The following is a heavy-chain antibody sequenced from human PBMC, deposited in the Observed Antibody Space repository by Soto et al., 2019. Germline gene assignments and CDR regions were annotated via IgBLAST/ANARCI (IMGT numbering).Heavy chain of an antibody. V-gene: IGHV5-10-1*01. CDR1: GYNFTSYW. D-gene: IGHD3-10*01. CDR2: IDPSDSYT. CDR3: ARLAMVRGAPTYGMDV. Sequence: GESLKISCKGSGYNFTSYWINWVRQMPGKGLEWMGRIDPSDSYTNYSPSFQGHVTMSADKSISTAYLQWSSLKASDTAMYYCARLAMVRGAPTYGMDVWGQGTTVTVS. J-gene: IGHJ6*02.